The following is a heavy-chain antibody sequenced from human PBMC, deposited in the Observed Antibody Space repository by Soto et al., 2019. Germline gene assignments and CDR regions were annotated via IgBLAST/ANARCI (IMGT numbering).Heavy chain of an antibody. CDR3: ARYSLPGYSSGWYWFDP. CDR2: IDPSDSYT. J-gene: IGHJ5*02. Sequence: GESLKISCKGSGYSFTSYWISWVRQMPGKGLEWMGRIDPSDSYTNYSPSFQGHVTISADKSISTAYLQWSSLKASDTAMYYCARYSLPGYSSGWYWFDPWGQGTLVTVSS. V-gene: IGHV5-10-1*01. D-gene: IGHD6-19*01. CDR1: GYSFTSYW.